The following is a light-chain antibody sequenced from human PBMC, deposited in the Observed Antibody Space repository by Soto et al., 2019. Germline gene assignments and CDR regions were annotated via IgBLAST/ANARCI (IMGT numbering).Light chain of an antibody. CDR1: QDISSY. V-gene: IGKV1-33*01. J-gene: IGKJ5*01. CDR2: DAS. Sequence: DIHMTQSPSSLSASVGYRVTITCQASQDISSYLNWCQEKPAKAPKLLTYDASNLETGVPSRFSGSGSGTDFTFTISSLQPEHIARNYCQQYDNRFGQGTRLEIK. CDR3: QQYDNR.